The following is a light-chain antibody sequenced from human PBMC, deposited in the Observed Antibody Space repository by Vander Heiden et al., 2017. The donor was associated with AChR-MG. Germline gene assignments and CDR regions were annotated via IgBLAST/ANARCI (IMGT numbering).Light chain of an antibody. CDR3: QQYYSTPRT. Sequence: DIVMTQSPDSLAVSLGERATINCRSSQSVLSSSNDKNYLAWYQQKPGQPPKLHIYWASTRESGVPDRFSGSGSGTDFTLTISRLQAEDVAVYYCQQYYSTPRTFGQGTKVEIK. J-gene: IGKJ1*01. V-gene: IGKV4-1*01. CDR1: QSVLSSSNDKNY. CDR2: WAS.